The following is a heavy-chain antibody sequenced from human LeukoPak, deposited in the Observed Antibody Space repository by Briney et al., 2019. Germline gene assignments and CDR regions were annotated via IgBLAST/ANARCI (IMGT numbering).Heavy chain of an antibody. V-gene: IGHV1-69*01. Sequence: VASVKVSCEASGGTFSSYAISWVRQAPGQGLEWMGGIIPIFGTANYAQKFQGRVTITADESTSTAYMELSSLRSEDTAVYYCARRDDYYYYGMDVWGQGTTVTVSS. CDR2: IIPIFGTA. CDR3: ARRDDYYYYGMDV. CDR1: GGTFSSYA. J-gene: IGHJ6*02.